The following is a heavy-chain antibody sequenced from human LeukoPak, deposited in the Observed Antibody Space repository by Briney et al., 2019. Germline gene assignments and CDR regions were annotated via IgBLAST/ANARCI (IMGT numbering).Heavy chain of an antibody. J-gene: IGHJ4*02. D-gene: IGHD2-15*01. CDR1: GYTFTTYG. CDR3: ARDRAVVVAAIDY. Sequence: GASVKVSCKASGYTFTTYGISWVRQAPGQGLEWMGWISPYNGNTNYAQKLQGRVTMTTDTSTSTAYMELKSLRSDDTAVYYCARDRAVVVAAIDYWGQGTLVTVSS. V-gene: IGHV1-18*01. CDR2: ISPYNGNT.